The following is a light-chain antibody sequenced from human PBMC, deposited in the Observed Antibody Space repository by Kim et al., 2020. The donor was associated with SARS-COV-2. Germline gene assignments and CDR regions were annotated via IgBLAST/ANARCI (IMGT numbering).Light chain of an antibody. J-gene: IGLJ3*02. V-gene: IGLV1-51*01. CDR3: ATWDGSLTAGV. Sequence: GQKISISCSGNTSNIGHNYVSWYQQIPGKAPRLLIYDILKRPSGVPDRFSGSKSGTTATLDITGLQPGDEANYYCATWDGSLTAGVFGGGTKVTVL. CDR2: DIL. CDR1: TSNIGHNY.